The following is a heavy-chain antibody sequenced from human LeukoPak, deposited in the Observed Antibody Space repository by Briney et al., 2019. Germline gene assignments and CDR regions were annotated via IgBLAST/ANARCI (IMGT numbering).Heavy chain of an antibody. J-gene: IGHJ6*02. CDR2: ISSSGSTI. CDR1: GFTFSDYY. Sequence: PGGSLRLSCAASGFTFSDYYMSWIRQAPGKGLEWVSYISSSGSTIYYADSVKGRFTISRDNAKNSLYLQMNSLKTEDTAVYYCTTPKYSGSYYVNYYYGMDVWGQGTTVTVSS. D-gene: IGHD1-26*01. CDR3: TTPKYSGSYYVNYYYGMDV. V-gene: IGHV3-11*01.